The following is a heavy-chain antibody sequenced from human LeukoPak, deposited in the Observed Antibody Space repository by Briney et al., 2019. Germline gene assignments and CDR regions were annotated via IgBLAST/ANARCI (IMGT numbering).Heavy chain of an antibody. CDR2: ISYDGSNK. J-gene: IGHJ4*02. V-gene: IGHV3-30*04. D-gene: IGHD5-24*01. Sequence: GGSLRLSCATSGFTFSSYAMHWVRQAPGKGLEGVAVISYDGSNKYYADSVKGRFTISRDNSKNTLYLQMNSLRAEDTAVYYCARDVNYYFDYWGQGTLVTVSS. CDR3: ARDVNYYFDY. CDR1: GFTFSSYA.